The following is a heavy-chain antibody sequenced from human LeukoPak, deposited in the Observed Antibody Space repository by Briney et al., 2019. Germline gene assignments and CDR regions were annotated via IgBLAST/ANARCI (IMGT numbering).Heavy chain of an antibody. J-gene: IGHJ4*02. CDR3: ARDSSGWYSFDY. D-gene: IGHD6-19*01. CDR2: ISSSSSYT. V-gene: IGHV3-11*06. CDR1: GFPFSDYY. Sequence: GGSLRLSCAASGFPFSDYYMSWIRQAPGKGLEGVSYISSSSSYTNYADSVKGRFTISRDNAKNSLYLQMNSLRAEDTAVYYCARDSSGWYSFDYWGQGTLVTVSS.